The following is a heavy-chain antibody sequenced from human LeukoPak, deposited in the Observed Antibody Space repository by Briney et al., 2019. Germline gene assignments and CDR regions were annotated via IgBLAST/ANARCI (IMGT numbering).Heavy chain of an antibody. D-gene: IGHD2-8*01. CDR3: ARARTNGVCFDY. Sequence: PSETLSLTCTVSGASISNYYWSWIRQPPGKGLEWIGYIYYSGSTNYNPSLKSRVTISVDTSKNQFSLKLSSVTAADTAVYYCARARTNGVCFDYWGQGTLVTVSS. V-gene: IGHV4-59*01. J-gene: IGHJ4*02. CDR2: IYYSGST. CDR1: GASISNYY.